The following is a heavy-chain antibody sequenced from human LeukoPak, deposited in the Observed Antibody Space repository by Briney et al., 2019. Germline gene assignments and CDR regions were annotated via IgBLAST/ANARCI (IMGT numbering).Heavy chain of an antibody. CDR3: ARESDFWSGYFFDY. V-gene: IGHV4-4*07. D-gene: IGHD3-3*01. J-gene: IGHJ4*02. CDR1: GGSISSYY. CDR2: IYTSGST. Sequence: PSETLSLTCTVSGGSISSYYWSWIRQPAGKGLEWIGRIYTSGSTNYNPSLKSRVTMSVDTSKNQFSLKLSSVTAADTAVYYCARESDFWSGYFFDYWGQGTLVTVSS.